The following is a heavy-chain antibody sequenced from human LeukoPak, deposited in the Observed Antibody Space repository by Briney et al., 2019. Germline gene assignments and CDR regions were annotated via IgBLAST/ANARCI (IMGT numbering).Heavy chain of an antibody. CDR1: GYTFTDYY. CDR3: ARDIRYYYDSSGYYPLNWFDP. V-gene: IGHV1-2*02. D-gene: IGHD3-22*01. CDR2: INPNSGGT. J-gene: IGHJ5*02. Sequence: ASVKVSCKASGYTFTDYYMHWVRQAPGQGLEWMGWINPNSGGTNYAQKFQGRVTMTRDTSISTAYMELSRLRSDDTAVYYCARDIRYYYDSSGYYPLNWFDPWGQGTLVTVSS.